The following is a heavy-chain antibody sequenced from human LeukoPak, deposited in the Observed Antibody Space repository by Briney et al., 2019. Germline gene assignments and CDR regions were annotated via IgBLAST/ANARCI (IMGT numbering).Heavy chain of an antibody. CDR3: AKDQLNRFCSGGSCSITHDY. Sequence: GGSLRLSCAASGFSFSSYGMSWVRQAPGTGLEWVPAITGSTRSTYYTDPVKGRFTISRDNSRNTLYLQMNSLRAEDTAVYYCAKDQLNRFCSGGSCSITHDYWGQGTLVTVSS. V-gene: IGHV3-23*01. J-gene: IGHJ4*02. CDR2: ITGSTRST. CDR1: GFSFSSYG. D-gene: IGHD2-15*01.